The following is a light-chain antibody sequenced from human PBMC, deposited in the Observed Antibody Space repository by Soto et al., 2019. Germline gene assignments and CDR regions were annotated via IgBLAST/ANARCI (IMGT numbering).Light chain of an antibody. CDR3: QQSYSTQYT. CDR2: AAS. V-gene: IGKV1-39*01. J-gene: IGKJ2*01. CDR1: QSISSY. Sequence: DIQMTQSPSSLSASVGDRVTITCRASQSISSYLNWYQQKPGKAPKLPIYAASSLQSGVPSRFSGSGSGTDFTLTISSLQPEDFATYYCQQSYSTQYTFGQGTKGDIK.